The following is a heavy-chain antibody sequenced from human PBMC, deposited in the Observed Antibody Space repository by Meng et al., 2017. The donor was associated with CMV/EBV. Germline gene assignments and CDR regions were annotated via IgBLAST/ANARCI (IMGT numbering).Heavy chain of an antibody. V-gene: IGHV1-69*12. Sequence: QVQLVQAGAGVKKPGSSVKVSCKASGGNFSSYAISWVRQAPGQGLEWMGGIIPIFGTANYAQKFQGRVTITADESTSTAYMELSSLRSEDTAVYYCARMPRDGYNYIDYWGQGTLVTVSS. CDR1: GGNFSSYA. J-gene: IGHJ4*02. D-gene: IGHD5-24*01. CDR3: ARMPRDGYNYIDY. CDR2: IIPIFGTA.